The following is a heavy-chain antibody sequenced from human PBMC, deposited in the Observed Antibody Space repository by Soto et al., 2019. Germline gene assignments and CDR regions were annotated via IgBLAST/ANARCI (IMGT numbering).Heavy chain of an antibody. Sequence: PGGSLRLSCAASGFTFSSYGMHWVRQAPGKGLEWVAVISYDGSNKYYADSVKGRFTISRDNSKNTLYLQMNSLRAEDTAVYYCAKSGYCSSTSCPRGNWFDPWGQGTLVTAPQ. V-gene: IGHV3-30*18. D-gene: IGHD2-2*01. CDR3: AKSGYCSSTSCPRGNWFDP. CDR1: GFTFSSYG. CDR2: ISYDGSNK. J-gene: IGHJ5*02.